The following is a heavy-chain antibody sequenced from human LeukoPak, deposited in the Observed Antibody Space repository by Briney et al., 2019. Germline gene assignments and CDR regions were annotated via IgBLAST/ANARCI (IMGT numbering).Heavy chain of an antibody. D-gene: IGHD4-17*01. V-gene: IGHV4-34*01. CDR2: INHSGST. CDR1: GGSFSGYY. Sequence: SETLSLTCAVYGGSFSGYYWSWIRQPPGKGLEWIGEINHSGSTNYNPSLKSRVTISVDTSKNQFSLQLNSVTPEDTAVYYCARERTKTVTTFHYYYYYYMDVWGKGTTVTISS. CDR3: ARERTKTVTTFHYYYYYYMDV. J-gene: IGHJ6*03.